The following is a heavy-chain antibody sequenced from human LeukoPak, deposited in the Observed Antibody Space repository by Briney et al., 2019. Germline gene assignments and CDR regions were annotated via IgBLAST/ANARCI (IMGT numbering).Heavy chain of an antibody. CDR1: GDSISSYY. CDR3: ATGYSRTWYYFDY. CDR2: IYHSGST. Sequence: PETLSLTCTVSGDSISSYYWSWIRQPPGKGLEWIGYIYHSGSTNYNPSLKSRVTISADTSKDQFSLKLASVTAADTAVYYCATGYSRTWYYFDYWGQGTLVTVSS. D-gene: IGHD6-13*01. V-gene: IGHV4-59*01. J-gene: IGHJ4*02.